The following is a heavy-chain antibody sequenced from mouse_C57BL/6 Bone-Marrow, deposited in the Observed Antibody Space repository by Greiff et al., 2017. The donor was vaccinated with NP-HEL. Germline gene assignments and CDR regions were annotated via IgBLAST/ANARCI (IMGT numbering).Heavy chain of an antibody. CDR2: IYPGDGDT. J-gene: IGHJ2*01. V-gene: IGHV1-82*01. Sequence: QVQLQQSGPELVKPGASVKISCKASGYAFSSSWMNWVKQRPGKGLEWIGRIYPGDGDTNYNGKFTGKATLTADKSSSTAYMQLSSLTSEDSAVYFCARSTTVVATGYFDYWGQGTTLTVSS. CDR1: GYAFSSSW. D-gene: IGHD1-1*01. CDR3: ARSTTVVATGYFDY.